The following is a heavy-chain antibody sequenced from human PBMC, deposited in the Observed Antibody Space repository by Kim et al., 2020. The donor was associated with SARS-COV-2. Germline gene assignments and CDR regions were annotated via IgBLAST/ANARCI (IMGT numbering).Heavy chain of an antibody. V-gene: IGHV3-49*02. J-gene: IGHJ5*02. D-gene: IGHD3-10*01. Sequence: KGRFTISRDDSKSIAYLQMNSLKTEDTAVYYCTRDSFGWFGELLDWFDPWGQGTLVTVSS. CDR3: TRDSFGWFGELLDWFDP.